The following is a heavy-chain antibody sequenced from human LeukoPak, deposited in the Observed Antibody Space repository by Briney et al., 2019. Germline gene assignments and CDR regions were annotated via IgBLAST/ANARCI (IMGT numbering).Heavy chain of an antibody. Sequence: PGGSLRLSCAASGFSFSSYAMSWVRQAPGKGLEWVSTITGGGGSTYYADSVKGRFTISRDNSKDTFYLQMNSLRVEDTAVYYCAKARIAATIYPKEVNLDYWGQGTLVTVSS. CDR1: GFSFSSYA. D-gene: IGHD5-12*01. CDR3: AKARIAATIYPKEVNLDY. V-gene: IGHV3-23*01. J-gene: IGHJ4*02. CDR2: ITGGGGST.